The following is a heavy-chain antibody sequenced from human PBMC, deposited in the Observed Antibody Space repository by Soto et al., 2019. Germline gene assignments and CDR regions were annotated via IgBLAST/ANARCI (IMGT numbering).Heavy chain of an antibody. V-gene: IGHV1-69*06. CDR1: GGTFSSYA. Sequence: QVQLVQSGAEVKKPGSSVKVSCKASGGTFSSYAISWVRQAPGQGLEWMGGIIPIFATANYAKKFEGRVTITAEKSTSTAFMEVSSLRSEDMAVYYCARDRVGATKILPPSNYHAMDVWGQGTTVTVSS. CDR2: IIPIFATA. CDR3: ARDRVGATKILPPSNYHAMDV. D-gene: IGHD1-26*01. J-gene: IGHJ6*02.